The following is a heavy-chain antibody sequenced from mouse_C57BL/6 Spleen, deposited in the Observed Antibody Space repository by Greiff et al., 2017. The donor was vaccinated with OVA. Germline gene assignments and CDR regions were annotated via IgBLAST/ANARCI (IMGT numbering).Heavy chain of an antibody. CDR3: ARPANPYWYFDV. V-gene: IGHV5-17*01. CDR1: GFTFSDYG. D-gene: IGHD1-2*01. J-gene: IGHJ1*03. CDR2: ISSGSSTI. Sequence: EVKLMESGGGLVKPGGSLKLSCAASGFTFSDYGMHWVRQAPEKGLEWVAYISSGSSTIYYADTVKGRFTISRDNAKNTLFLQMTSLRSEDTAMYYCARPANPYWYFDVWGTGTTVTVSS.